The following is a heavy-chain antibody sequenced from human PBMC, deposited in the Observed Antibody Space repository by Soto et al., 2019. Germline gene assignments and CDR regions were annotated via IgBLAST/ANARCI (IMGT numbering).Heavy chain of an antibody. D-gene: IGHD1-26*01. CDR2: ISGSGGST. CDR1: GFTFSSYA. Sequence: EVQLLESGGGLVQPGGSLRLSCAASGFTFSSYAMRWVRQAPGKGLEWVSAISGSGGSTYYADSVKGRFTISRDNSKNTLYLQMNSLRAEETAVYYCARRGSGSYYGYWGQGTLVTVSS. CDR3: ARRGSGSYYGY. J-gene: IGHJ4*02. V-gene: IGHV3-23*01.